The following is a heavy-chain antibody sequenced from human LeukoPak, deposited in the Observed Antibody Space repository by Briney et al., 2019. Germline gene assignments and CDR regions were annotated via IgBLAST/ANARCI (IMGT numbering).Heavy chain of an antibody. D-gene: IGHD6-6*01. V-gene: IGHV4-34*01. CDR2: INRSGST. CDR1: GGSFSGYF. Sequence: SETLSLTCAIYGGSFSGYFWSWFRQPPGKGLEWIGEINRSGSTNYNSPLSLKSRVTISVDTSKNQFSLKLSSVTAADTAVYYCAVSAAALFDPWGQGTLVTVSS. CDR3: AVSAAALFDP. J-gene: IGHJ5*02.